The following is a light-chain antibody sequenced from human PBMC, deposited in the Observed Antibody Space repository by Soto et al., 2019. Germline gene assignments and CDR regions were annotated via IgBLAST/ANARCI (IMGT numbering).Light chain of an antibody. J-gene: IGLJ2*01. CDR3: CSYAGSDTVVI. V-gene: IGLV2-23*03. Sequence: QSALTQPASVSGSPGQSITISCTGTSGDVGNYNLVSWYQQRPGKAPKLMLFEGSKRPSGVSNRFSGSKSGNTASLTISGLQAEDEADYYCCSYAGSDTVVIFGGGTKLTVL. CDR2: EGS. CDR1: SGDVGNYNL.